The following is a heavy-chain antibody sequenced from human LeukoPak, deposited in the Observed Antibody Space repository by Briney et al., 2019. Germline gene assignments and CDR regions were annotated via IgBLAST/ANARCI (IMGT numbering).Heavy chain of an antibody. CDR3: ARVGLLDSSGYYYYGMDV. CDR2: SSAYNGNT. J-gene: IGHJ6*02. D-gene: IGHD6-19*01. V-gene: IGHV1-18*01. CDR1: GYTFTSYG. Sequence: AAVKVSCKGSGYTFTSYGISWVRQAPGQGLEWMGWSSAYNGNTNYAQKLQGRVTMTTETSTSTAYMELRSLRSDDTAVYYCARVGLLDSSGYYYYGMDVWGQGTTVTVSS.